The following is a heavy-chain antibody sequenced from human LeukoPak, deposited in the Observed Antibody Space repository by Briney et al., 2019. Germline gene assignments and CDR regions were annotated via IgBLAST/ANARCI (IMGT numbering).Heavy chain of an antibody. CDR1: GFTFSSSA. V-gene: IGHV3-30-3*01. J-gene: IGHJ4*02. CDR3: AKDNRDYYIDY. Sequence: GRSLRLSCAASGFTFSSSAMHWVRQAPGQGLEWVALISSDGSNKYYADSVKGRFTISRDNSKNTLYLQMNSLRAEDTAMYYCAKDNRDYYIDYWGQGTLVTVSS. D-gene: IGHD3-10*01. CDR2: ISSDGSNK.